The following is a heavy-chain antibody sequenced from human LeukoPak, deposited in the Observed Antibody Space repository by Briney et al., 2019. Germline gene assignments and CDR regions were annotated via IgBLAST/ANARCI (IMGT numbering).Heavy chain of an antibody. CDR1: RYIFTNYG. Sequence: ASVKVSCKASRYIFTNYGISWVRQAPGQGLEWMGWISPYNANANYAQNLQGRVTMTTDKSTSTAYMALSSLRSEDTAVYYCARGGYSSGWYLYNWFDPWGQGTLVTVSS. V-gene: IGHV1-18*01. D-gene: IGHD6-19*01. J-gene: IGHJ5*02. CDR3: ARGGYSSGWYLYNWFDP. CDR2: ISPYNANA.